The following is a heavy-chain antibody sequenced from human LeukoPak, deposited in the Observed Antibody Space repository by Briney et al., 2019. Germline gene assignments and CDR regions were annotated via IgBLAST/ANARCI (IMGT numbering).Heavy chain of an antibody. CDR1: GGSFSGYY. J-gene: IGHJ4*02. CDR3: ARHTYGSGSYYNLGSGLAFDY. D-gene: IGHD3-10*01. V-gene: IGHV4-34*01. CDR2: INHSGST. Sequence: SETLSLTCAVYGGSFSGYYWSWIRQPPGKGLEWIGEINHSGSTNYNPSLKSRVTISVDTSKNQFSLKLSSVTAADTAVYYCARHTYGSGSYYNLGSGLAFDYWGQGTLVTVSS.